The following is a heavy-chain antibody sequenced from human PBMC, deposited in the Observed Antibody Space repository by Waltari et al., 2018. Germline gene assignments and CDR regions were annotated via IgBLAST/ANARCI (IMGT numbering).Heavy chain of an antibody. V-gene: IGHV3-7*01. CDR3: VGWNDPINS. J-gene: IGHJ4*02. CDR2: IGPDGSDK. CDR1: AFTISRFW. Sequence: EVQLVESGGGLVQPGWSLTRSCAASAFTISRFWVTWIRQAPGQGLQWVAHIGPDGSDKYYVDSVKGRFTIARDNAENSLLLQMSSLRVEDTALYYCVGWNDPINSWGQGTLVAVSS. D-gene: IGHD1-1*01.